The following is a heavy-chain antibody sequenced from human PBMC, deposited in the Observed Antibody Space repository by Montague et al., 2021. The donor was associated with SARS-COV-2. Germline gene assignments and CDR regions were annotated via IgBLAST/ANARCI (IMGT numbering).Heavy chain of an antibody. Sequence: SETLSLTCTVSGDSFNTYYWSWVRQPPGKGLEWIGYISYSGSTNYNPSLKSRVTISLATSNNQFSLTLTSMTAADTAVDYCARGSGSFDVDFAYWGQGALVAVSP. D-gene: IGHD1-26*01. V-gene: IGHV4-59*13. CDR3: ARGSGSFDVDFAY. CDR2: ISYSGST. J-gene: IGHJ4*02. CDR1: GDSFNTYY.